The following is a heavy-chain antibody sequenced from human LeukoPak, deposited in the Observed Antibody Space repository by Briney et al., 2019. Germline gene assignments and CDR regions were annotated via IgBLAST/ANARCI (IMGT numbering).Heavy chain of an antibody. Sequence: SETLSPTCTVSGGSINNYYWSWIRQSAGKGLEWIGRIYSSGSTNYNPSLKSRVTMSVDTSKNQFSLKLSSVTAADTAVYYCARGPIIRGDNCFDPWGQGTLVTVSS. CDR3: ARGPIIRGDNCFDP. D-gene: IGHD3-10*01. CDR2: IYSSGST. J-gene: IGHJ5*02. V-gene: IGHV4-4*07. CDR1: GGSINNYY.